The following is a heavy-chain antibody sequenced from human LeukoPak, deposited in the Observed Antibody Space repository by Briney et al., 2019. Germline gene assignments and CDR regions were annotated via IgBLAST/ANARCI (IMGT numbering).Heavy chain of an antibody. D-gene: IGHD3-10*01. Sequence: PGGSLRLSCAASGFTFSSYEMNWVRQAPGKRLEWVSYISSSGSTIYYADSLKGRFTISRDNAKNSLYLQMNSLRAEDTAVYYCARLWFGELDYTGGYWGQGTLVTVSS. V-gene: IGHV3-48*03. CDR2: ISSSGSTI. CDR3: ARLWFGELDYTGGY. J-gene: IGHJ4*02. CDR1: GFTFSSYE.